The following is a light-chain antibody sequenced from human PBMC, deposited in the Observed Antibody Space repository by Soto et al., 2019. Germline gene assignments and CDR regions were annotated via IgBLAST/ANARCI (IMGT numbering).Light chain of an antibody. CDR2: GAS. CDR3: QQYNHWTCLYT. Sequence: EIVLTQSPATLSVSPGQSATLSCRTSQSLTNNLAWYQQKPSQAPRLLIYGASTRATGIPARFSGSGSDAEFTLTICNLQSEDFAVYYCQQYNHWTCLYTFGQGTKLEIK. V-gene: IGKV3-15*01. CDR1: QSLTNN. J-gene: IGKJ2*01.